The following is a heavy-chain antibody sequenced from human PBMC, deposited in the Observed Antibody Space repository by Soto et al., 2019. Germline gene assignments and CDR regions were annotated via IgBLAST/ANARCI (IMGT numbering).Heavy chain of an antibody. CDR3: ARDLAHYYGSGSYSNGMDV. CDR2: INSDGIST. V-gene: IGHV3-74*01. J-gene: IGHJ6*02. CDR1: GFTFSSYW. D-gene: IGHD3-10*01. Sequence: EVQLVESGGGLVQPGGSLRLSCAASGFTFSSYWMHWVRQAPGKGLVWVSRINSDGISTSYADSVNGRLTISRDNAKNTLYLQMNSLRAEDTAVYYCARDLAHYYGSGSYSNGMDVWGQGTTVTVSS.